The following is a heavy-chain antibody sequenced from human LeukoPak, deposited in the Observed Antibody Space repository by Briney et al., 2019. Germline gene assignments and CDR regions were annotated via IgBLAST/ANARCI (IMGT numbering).Heavy chain of an antibody. J-gene: IGHJ3*02. Sequence: SETLSLTCAVYGGSFSGHYWNWIRQPPGKGLEWIGEINHSGRTNYNPSLKSRVTISADTSKNQFSLNLRSVTAADTAVYYCARQTAPPDIWGQGTMVTVSS. D-gene: IGHD5-18*01. CDR3: ARQTAPPDI. CDR1: GGSFSGHY. V-gene: IGHV4-34*01. CDR2: INHSGRT.